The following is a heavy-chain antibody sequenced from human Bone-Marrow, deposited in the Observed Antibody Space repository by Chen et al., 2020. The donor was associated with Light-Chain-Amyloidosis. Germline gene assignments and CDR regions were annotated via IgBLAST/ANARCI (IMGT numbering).Heavy chain of an antibody. CDR2: IDPDDADA. CDR1: GYTFPNYW. CDR3: ARRRDGYNFDY. V-gene: IGHV5-51*01. Sequence: EVQLEQSGPEVKKPGESLKISCKGSGYTFPNYWNGRVRQMPGKGLEGMGFIDPDDADARYSPSFEGQVTISADKSITTVYLQWRSLKASDTAMYYCARRRDGYNFDYWGQGTLVTVSS. J-gene: IGHJ4*02. D-gene: IGHD5-12*01.